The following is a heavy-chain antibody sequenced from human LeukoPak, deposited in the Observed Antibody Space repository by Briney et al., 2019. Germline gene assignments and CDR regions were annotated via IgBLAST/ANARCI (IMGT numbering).Heavy chain of an antibody. Sequence: PGGSLRLSCAASGFTFSSYAMSWVRQAPGKGLEWVSAISGSGGSTYYADSVKGRFTTSRDNSKNTLHLQMNSLRADDTALYYCAGGSYYYDSSGYHAYFDYWGQGTLVTVSS. D-gene: IGHD3-22*01. CDR1: GFTFSSYA. CDR2: ISGSGGST. CDR3: AGGSYYYDSSGYHAYFDY. V-gene: IGHV3-23*01. J-gene: IGHJ4*02.